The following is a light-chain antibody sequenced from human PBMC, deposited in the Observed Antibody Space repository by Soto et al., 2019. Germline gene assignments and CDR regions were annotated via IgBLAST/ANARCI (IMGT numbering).Light chain of an antibody. J-gene: IGKJ1*01. CDR1: QSVSSSY. V-gene: IGKV3-20*01. Sequence: EIALTQSPGTLSSSPGERATLSCRASQSVSSSYLAWYQQKPGQAPRLLIYGASSRATGIPDRFSGSGSGTDFTLTISRLEPEDFAVYYCQQYGSSPWTFGQGTKVDI. CDR2: GAS. CDR3: QQYGSSPWT.